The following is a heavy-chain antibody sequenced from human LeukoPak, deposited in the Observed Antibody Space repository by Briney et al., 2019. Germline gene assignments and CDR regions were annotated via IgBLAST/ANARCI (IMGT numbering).Heavy chain of an antibody. V-gene: IGHV1-8*02. CDR3: ARFVGQLALYYYYYMDV. J-gene: IGHJ6*03. D-gene: IGHD6-6*01. CDR2: MNPNSGNT. Sequence: GASVKVSCKASGYTFTGYYMHWVRQAPGQGLEWMGWMNPNSGNTGYAQKFQGRVTMTRNTSISTAYMELSSLRSEDTAVYYCARFVGQLALYYYYYMDVWGKGTTVTVSS. CDR1: GYTFTGYY.